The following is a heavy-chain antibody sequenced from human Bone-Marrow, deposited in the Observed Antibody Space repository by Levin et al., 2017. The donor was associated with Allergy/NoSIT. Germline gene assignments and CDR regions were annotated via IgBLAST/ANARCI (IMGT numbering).Heavy chain of an antibody. Sequence: GESLKISCTASGFTFGDYAMSWFRQAPGKGLEWVGFIRSKAYGGTTEYAASVKGRFTISRDDSKSIAYLQMNSLKTEDTAVYYCTREEGYYYYGMDVWGQGTTVTVSS. V-gene: IGHV3-49*03. CDR1: GFTFGDYA. CDR3: TREEGYYYYGMDV. CDR2: IRSKAYGGTT. J-gene: IGHJ6*02.